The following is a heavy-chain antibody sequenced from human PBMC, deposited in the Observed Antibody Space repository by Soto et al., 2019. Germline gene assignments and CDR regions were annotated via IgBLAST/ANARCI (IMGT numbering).Heavy chain of an antibody. CDR3: ARGMNYYDSSGYYYFNY. D-gene: IGHD3-22*01. CDR2: INPNSGGT. Sequence: ASVKVSCKASGYTFTGYYMHWLRQAPGQGLEWMGWINPNSGGTNYAQKFQGRVTMTRDTSISTAYMELSRLRSDDTAVYYCARGMNYYDSSGYYYFNYWGQGTLVTVSS. J-gene: IGHJ4*02. CDR1: GYTFTGYY. V-gene: IGHV1-2*02.